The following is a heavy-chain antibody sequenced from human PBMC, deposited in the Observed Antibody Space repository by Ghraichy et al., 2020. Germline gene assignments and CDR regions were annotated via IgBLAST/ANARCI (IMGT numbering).Heavy chain of an antibody. V-gene: IGHV4-59*08. CDR2: IYYSGST. Sequence: SETLSLTCTVSGGSISSYYWSWIRQPPGKRLEWIGYIYYSGSTNYNPSLKSRVTISVDTSKNQFSLKLNSVTAADTAVYYCARAHSGYDFIYFDYWGQGTLVTVSS. CDR3: ARAHSGYDFIYFDY. CDR1: GGSISSYY. D-gene: IGHD5-12*01. J-gene: IGHJ4*02.